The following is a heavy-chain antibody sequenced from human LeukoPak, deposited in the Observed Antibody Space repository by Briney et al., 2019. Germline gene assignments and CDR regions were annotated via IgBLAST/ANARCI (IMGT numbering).Heavy chain of an antibody. J-gene: IGHJ4*02. CDR1: GYSISSGYY. CDR3: ATGAGPFDY. D-gene: IGHD3-10*01. CDR2: IYHSGST. Sequence: SETLSLTCTVSGYSISSGYYWGWIRQPPGKGLEWIGSIYHSGSTYYNPSLKSRVTISVDTSKNQFFLKVTSVTAADTAVYFCATGAGPFDYWGQGILVTVSS. V-gene: IGHV4-38-2*02.